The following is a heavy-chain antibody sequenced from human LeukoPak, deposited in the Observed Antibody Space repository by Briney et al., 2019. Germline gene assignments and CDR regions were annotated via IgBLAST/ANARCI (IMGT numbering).Heavy chain of an antibody. Sequence: GGSLRLSCAASGFTFSSYAMSWVRQAPGKGLEWVSTICGSGGSTYYADSVKGRFTISRDNSKNTLYVQMNSLRAEDTAEYYCAKASDSDFWSGYYGNYFDLWGQGTLVTVSS. V-gene: IGHV3-23*01. CDR3: AKASDSDFWSGYYGNYFDL. CDR2: ICGSGGST. D-gene: IGHD3-3*01. CDR1: GFTFSSYA. J-gene: IGHJ4*02.